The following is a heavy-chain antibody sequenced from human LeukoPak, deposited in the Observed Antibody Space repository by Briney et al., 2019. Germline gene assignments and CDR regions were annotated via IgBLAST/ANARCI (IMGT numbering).Heavy chain of an antibody. V-gene: IGHV4-4*07. CDR1: GGSISSYY. J-gene: IGHJ4*02. CDR3: ARNYERWGDLFDY. CDR2: IYTSGST. D-gene: IGHD2-21*01. Sequence: SETLSLTCTVSGGSISSYYWSWLRQPAGKGLEWIGRIYTSGSTTYTPSLTSRVTMSVDTSKNPFSPKLSSLTAADPAPYYCARNYERWGDLFDYWGQGTLVTVSS.